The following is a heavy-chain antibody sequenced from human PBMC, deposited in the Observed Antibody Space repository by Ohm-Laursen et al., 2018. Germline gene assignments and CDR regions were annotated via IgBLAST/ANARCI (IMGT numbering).Heavy chain of an antibody. D-gene: IGHD3-22*01. CDR2: IYYSDKT. V-gene: IGHV4-59*08. Sequence: SETLSLTWAVSGGSISSYYWSWIRQPPGKGLEWIGYIYYSDKTNYNPSLKSRFTMSTDTSKNQFSLKLTSVTAADTAVYYCARLTPYYESSGYPDSWGQGTLVTVSS. J-gene: IGHJ4*02. CDR1: GGSISSYY. CDR3: ARLTPYYESSGYPDS.